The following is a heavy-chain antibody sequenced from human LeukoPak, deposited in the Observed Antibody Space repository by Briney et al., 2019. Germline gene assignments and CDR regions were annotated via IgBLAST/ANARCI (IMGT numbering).Heavy chain of an antibody. J-gene: IGHJ4*02. D-gene: IGHD6-13*01. CDR1: GGSISSSSYY. V-gene: IGHV4-39*01. CDR3: ARLFTTAAGTVWYFDY. Sequence: SETLSLTWTVSGGSISSSSYYWGWIRQPPGKGLEWIGSIYYSGSTYYNPSLKSRVTISVDTSKNQFSLKLSSVTAADTAVYYCARLFTTAAGTVWYFDYWGQGTLVTVSS. CDR2: IYYSGST.